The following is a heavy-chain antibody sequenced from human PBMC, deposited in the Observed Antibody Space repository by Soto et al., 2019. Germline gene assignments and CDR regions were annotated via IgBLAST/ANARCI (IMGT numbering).Heavy chain of an antibody. CDR2: ISWNSGSI. CDR3: AKEGWQVSSGHYGMDV. Sequence: LRLSCAASGFTFDDYAMHWVRQAPGKGLEWVSGISWNSGSIGYADSVKGRFTISRDNAKNSLYLQMNSLRAEDTALYYCAKEGWQVSSGHYGMDVWGQGTTVTVSS. CDR1: GFTFDDYA. J-gene: IGHJ6*02. D-gene: IGHD5-18*01. V-gene: IGHV3-9*01.